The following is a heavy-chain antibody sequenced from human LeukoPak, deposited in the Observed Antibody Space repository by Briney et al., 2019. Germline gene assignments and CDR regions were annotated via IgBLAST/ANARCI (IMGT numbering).Heavy chain of an antibody. CDR2: IYYSGST. CDR1: GGSISSGGYY. D-gene: IGHD2-21*02. Sequence: SQTLSLTCTVSGGSISSGGYYWSWIRQHPGKGLEWIGYIYYSGSTYYNPSLKSRLAISVDTSKNQFSLKLSSVTAADTAVYYCARVRRFCGGDCYSLGYFDYWGQGTLVTVSS. V-gene: IGHV4-31*03. J-gene: IGHJ4*02. CDR3: ARVRRFCGGDCYSLGYFDY.